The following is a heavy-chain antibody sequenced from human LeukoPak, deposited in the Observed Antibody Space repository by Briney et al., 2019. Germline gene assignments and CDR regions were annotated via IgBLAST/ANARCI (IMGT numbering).Heavy chain of an antibody. J-gene: IGHJ6*03. V-gene: IGHV3-30*02. CDR2: IRYDGSTN. CDR1: GFTFSSYG. Sequence: GGSLRLSCAASGFTFSSYGMHWVRQAPGKGLEWVAFIRYDGSTNYYADSVKGRFTISRDNAKNTLYLQMNNLRVDDTAVYYCARDNDFWSGYYYYYYMDVWGKGTTVTVSS. D-gene: IGHD3-3*01. CDR3: ARDNDFWSGYYYYYYMDV.